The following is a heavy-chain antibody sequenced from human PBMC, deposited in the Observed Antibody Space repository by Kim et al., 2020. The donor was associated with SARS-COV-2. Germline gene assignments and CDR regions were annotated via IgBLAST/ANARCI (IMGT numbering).Heavy chain of an antibody. D-gene: IGHD3-10*01. CDR3: AKDGGYYGSGSYYNV. CDR1: GFTFGSYA. V-gene: IGHV3-23*01. CDR2: ISGSGGST. J-gene: IGHJ4*02. Sequence: GGSLRLSCAASGFTFGSYAMSWVRQAPGKGLEWVSVISGSGGSTYYADSVKARFTTSRDNSKNTLYLQMNSLRAEDTAVYYCAKDGGYYGSGSYYNVWGQGTLVTVSS.